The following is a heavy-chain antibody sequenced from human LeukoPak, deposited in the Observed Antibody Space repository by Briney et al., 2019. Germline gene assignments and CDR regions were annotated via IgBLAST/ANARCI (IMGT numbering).Heavy chain of an antibody. CDR2: ISSTSGTI. V-gene: IGHV3-48*02. D-gene: IGHD3-22*01. CDR1: GFTFSSYG. CDR3: ARDLWGTSGYRFDY. Sequence: GGSLRLSCAASGFTFSSYGMNWVRQARGQGLEWVSYISSTSGTIYYADSVKGRFTISRDNAKTSLYLQMDSLRDEDTAVYYCARDLWGTSGYRFDYWGQGTLVTVSS. J-gene: IGHJ4*02.